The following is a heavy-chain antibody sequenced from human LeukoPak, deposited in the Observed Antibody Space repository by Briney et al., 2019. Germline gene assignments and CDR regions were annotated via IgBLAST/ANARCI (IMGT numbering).Heavy chain of an antibody. CDR1: GFTFSSYS. CDR2: ISSSSSTI. D-gene: IGHD6-19*01. V-gene: IGHV3-48*01. Sequence: GGSLRLACAASGFTFSSYSMNWVGQAPGKGLEWVAYISSSSSTIYYADSVKGRFTISRDNAKNSQYLQMNSLRAEDTAVYYCARGAEGSGWYMGYWGQGTLVTVSS. J-gene: IGHJ4*02. CDR3: ARGAEGSGWYMGY.